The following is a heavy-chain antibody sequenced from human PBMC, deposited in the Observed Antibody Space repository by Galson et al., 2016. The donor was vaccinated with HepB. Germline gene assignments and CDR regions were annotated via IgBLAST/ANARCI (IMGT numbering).Heavy chain of an antibody. CDR2: TSSSSRTI. CDR3: ARDRNLGLTNGMDV. D-gene: IGHD4/OR15-4a*01. J-gene: IGHJ6*04. V-gene: IGHV3-48*01. CDR1: RFTFSSYS. Sequence: SLRLSCAASRFTFSSYSMNWVRQAPGKGLEWVSYTSSSSRTISYADSVKGRFAISRDNAKNSLYLQMNSLGAEDTAVYYCARDRNLGLTNGMDVWGKGTTVTVSS.